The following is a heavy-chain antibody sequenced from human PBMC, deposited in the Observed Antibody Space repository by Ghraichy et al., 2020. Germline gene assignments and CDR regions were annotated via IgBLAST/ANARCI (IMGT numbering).Heavy chain of an antibody. CDR1: GYTFTGYY. D-gene: IGHD4-17*01. Sequence: ASVKVSCKASGYTFTGYYMHWVRQAPGQGLEWMGWINPNSGGTNYAQKCQGWVTMTRDTTISTAYMELSRLRSDDTAVYYCARGWATVTTGGLLDYWGQGTLVTVSS. V-gene: IGHV1-2*04. CDR2: INPNSGGT. J-gene: IGHJ4*02. CDR3: ARGWATVTTGGLLDY.